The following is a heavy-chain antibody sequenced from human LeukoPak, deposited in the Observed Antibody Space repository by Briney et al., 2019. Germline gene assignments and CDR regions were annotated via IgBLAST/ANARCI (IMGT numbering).Heavy chain of an antibody. Sequence: ASVKVSCKASGYTFTGYYMHWVRQAPGQGLEWVGWINPNSGGTNYAQKFQGRVTMTRDTSISTAYMELSRLRSDDTAVYYCARAFTNYGSRTQVYYYYYMDVWGKGTTVTVSS. CDR3: ARAFTNYGSRTQVYYYYYMDV. CDR2: INPNSGGT. V-gene: IGHV1-2*02. D-gene: IGHD3-10*01. J-gene: IGHJ6*03. CDR1: GYTFTGYY.